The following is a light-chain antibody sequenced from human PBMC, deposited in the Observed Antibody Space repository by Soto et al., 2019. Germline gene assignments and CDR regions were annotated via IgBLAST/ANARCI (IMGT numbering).Light chain of an antibody. J-gene: IGLJ1*01. V-gene: IGLV2-14*01. CDR1: SNDVGGHNY. CDR3: SSYTSSSTPYV. Sequence: QSALTQPASVSGSPGQSIAISCTGTSNDVGGHNYVSWYQQHPVKAPQLIIYDVTNRPSGVSDRFSGSKSGNTASLTISGLQAEDEADYYCSSYTSSSTPYVFGTGTKVTVL. CDR2: DVT.